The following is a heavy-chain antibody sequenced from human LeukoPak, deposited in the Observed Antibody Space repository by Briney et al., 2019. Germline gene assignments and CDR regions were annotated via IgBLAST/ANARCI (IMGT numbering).Heavy chain of an antibody. J-gene: IGHJ4*02. CDR3: ARVSGSYGSESLDY. CDR2: INPSGGST. CDR1: VYTFTSYY. Sequence: ASVKVSFKASVYTFTSYYMHWVRQAPGQGLEWMGIINPSGGSTSYAQKFQGRVTMTRDMSTSTVYMELSRLRSEDTAVYYCARVSGSYGSESLDYWGQGTLVTVSS. V-gene: IGHV1-46*01. D-gene: IGHD1-26*01.